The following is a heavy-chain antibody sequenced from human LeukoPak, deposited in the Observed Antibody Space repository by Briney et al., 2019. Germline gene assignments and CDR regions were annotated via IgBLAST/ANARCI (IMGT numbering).Heavy chain of an antibody. Sequence: PSETLSLTCTVSGGSISSYYWSWIRQPPGKGLEWIGYIYYSGSTNYNPSLKSRVTISVDTSKNQFSLELSSVTAADTAVYYCAGLYSGYDYVDYWGQGTLVTVSS. CDR1: GGSISSYY. CDR3: AGLYSGYDYVDY. V-gene: IGHV4-59*01. CDR2: IYYSGST. J-gene: IGHJ4*02. D-gene: IGHD5-12*01.